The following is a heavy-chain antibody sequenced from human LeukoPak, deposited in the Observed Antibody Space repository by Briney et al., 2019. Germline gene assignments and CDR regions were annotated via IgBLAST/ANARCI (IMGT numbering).Heavy chain of an antibody. CDR2: ISGSGGST. J-gene: IGHJ1*01. CDR1: GFTFSSYA. D-gene: IGHD2-15*01. Sequence: GGSLRLSCAASGFTFSSYAMSWVRQAPGKGLEWVSAISGSGGSTYYADSVKGRFTISRDNSKNTLYLQMNSLRAEDTAVYYFAKVGTRWVAPRRDYFQHWGKGTLATFSS. CDR3: AKVGTRWVAPRRDYFQH. V-gene: IGHV3-23*01.